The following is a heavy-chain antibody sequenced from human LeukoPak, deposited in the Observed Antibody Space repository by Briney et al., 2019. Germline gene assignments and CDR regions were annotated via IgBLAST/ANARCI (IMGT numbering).Heavy chain of an antibody. V-gene: IGHV3-7*01. CDR3: ATPSRGYSGYDYYFDY. D-gene: IGHD5-12*01. J-gene: IGHJ4*02. Sequence: SGGSLRLSCAASGFTFSSYWMSWVRQAPGKGLEWVANIKQDGSEKYYVDSVKGRFTISRDNAKNSLYLQMNSLRPEDTAVYYCATPSRGYSGYDYYFDYWGQGTLVTVSS. CDR2: IKQDGSEK. CDR1: GFTFSSYW.